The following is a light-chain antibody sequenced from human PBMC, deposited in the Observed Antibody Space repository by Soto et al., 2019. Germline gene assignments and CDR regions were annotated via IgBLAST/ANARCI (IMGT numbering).Light chain of an antibody. CDR1: QSISTW. CDR2: KAS. V-gene: IGKV1-5*03. CDR3: QQYNDSFPYT. J-gene: IGKJ2*01. Sequence: DIQLTQSPSTLSASIGDRVTITCRASQSISTWLPWYQQKPGTAPKLLIYKASTLEGGVPSRFSGSRSGTEFTLTVSSLQPDDFATYYCQQYNDSFPYTFGQGTKLEIK.